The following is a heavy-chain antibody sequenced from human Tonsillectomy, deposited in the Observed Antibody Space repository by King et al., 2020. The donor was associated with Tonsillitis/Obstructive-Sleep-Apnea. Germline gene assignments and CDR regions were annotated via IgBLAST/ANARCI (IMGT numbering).Heavy chain of an antibody. CDR3: ARVGGYCSSTSCWGYYMDA. CDR2: ITYSSSYT. Sequence: VQLVESGGGLVRPGGSLRLSCAAAGFNFNDYYMSWIRQAPGKGLEWVSYITYSSSYTNYSDSVKGRFTISRDNAKNSLYLQMNSLRAEDTAVYFCARVGGYCSSTSCWGYYMDAWGKGTTVTVSS. V-gene: IGHV3-11*05. CDR1: GFNFNDYY. D-gene: IGHD2-2*01. J-gene: IGHJ6*03.